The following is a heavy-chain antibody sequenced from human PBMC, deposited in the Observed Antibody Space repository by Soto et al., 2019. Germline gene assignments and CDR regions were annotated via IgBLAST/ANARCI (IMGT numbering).Heavy chain of an antibody. D-gene: IGHD3-10*01. CDR2: VNPILSMS. V-gene: IGHV1-69*02. CDR3: ATSYGSGYRAFDY. Sequence: QVQLVQSGAELTKPGSSVKVSCKASGDTFSFYTINWVRQAPGLGLEWMGRVNPILSMSNYAQKFQGRVTMTADESTSTAYMEPRSLRSEDTAFYYCATSYGSGYRAFDYWGQGALVTVSS. J-gene: IGHJ4*02. CDR1: GDTFSFYT.